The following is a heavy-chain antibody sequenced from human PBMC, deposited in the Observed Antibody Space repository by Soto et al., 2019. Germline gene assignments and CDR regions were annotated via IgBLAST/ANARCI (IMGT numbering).Heavy chain of an antibody. V-gene: IGHV3-74*01. J-gene: IGHJ4*02. CDR2: IDSYGSAT. CDR1: GFTFSSYW. CDR3: ARGWVEGLSRQPPTDY. Sequence: GSLRLSCXASGFTFSSYWMHWVRQAPGKGLVWVSRIDSYGSATSQVDSVEGRFTISRDNAKNTLYLQMNSLRAEDTAVYYCARGWVEGLSRQPPTDYWGQGTLVTVSS. D-gene: IGHD3-3*01.